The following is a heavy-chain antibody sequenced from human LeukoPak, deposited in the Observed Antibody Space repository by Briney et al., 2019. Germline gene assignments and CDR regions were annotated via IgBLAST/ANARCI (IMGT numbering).Heavy chain of an antibody. D-gene: IGHD5-12*01. Sequence: GGSLRLSCAASGLSLTDNYMNWIGQAPGKGLHWIAYISSRATTIKYADSVKGRFTISRDTAKNTLYLHLNSLKSEDTALYFCAGGYNGYDWSDYWGQGALVTVSS. CDR3: AGGYNGYDWSDY. CDR2: ISSRATTI. J-gene: IGHJ4*02. CDR1: GLSLTDNY. V-gene: IGHV3-11*01.